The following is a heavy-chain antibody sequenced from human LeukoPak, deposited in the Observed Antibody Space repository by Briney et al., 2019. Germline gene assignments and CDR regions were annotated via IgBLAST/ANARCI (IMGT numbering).Heavy chain of an antibody. D-gene: IGHD3-22*01. CDR1: GYTFTGYY. V-gene: IGHV1-2*02. CDR2: INPNSGGT. J-gene: IGHJ4*02. CDR3: ARGGVTMIVVPYQGY. Sequence: ASVKVSCKASGYTFTGYYMHWVRQAPGQGLEWMGWINPNSGGTNYAQKFQGRVTMTGDTSISTAYMELSRLRSDDTAVYYCARGGVTMIVVPYQGYWGQGTLVTVSS.